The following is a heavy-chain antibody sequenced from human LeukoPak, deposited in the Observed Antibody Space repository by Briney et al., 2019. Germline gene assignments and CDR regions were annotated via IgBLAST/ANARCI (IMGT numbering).Heavy chain of an antibody. V-gene: IGHV2-70*11. J-gene: IGHJ4*02. CDR3: ARTRVRGVITIDY. CDR2: LKWDDDK. CDR1: GFSLSTSGMC. D-gene: IGHD3-10*01. Sequence: SCPALAKPTQTLTLTCTFSGFSLSTSGMCVSWIRQPPGEALESLARLKWDDDKYYSESLKTGLTISKHTSKNPVDLTMTNMDPVDTATYFCARTRVRGVITIDYWGQGTLVTVSS.